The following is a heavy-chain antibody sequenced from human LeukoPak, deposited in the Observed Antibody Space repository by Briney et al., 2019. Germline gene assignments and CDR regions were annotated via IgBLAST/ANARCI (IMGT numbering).Heavy chain of an antibody. V-gene: IGHV4-39*07. CDR3: ARDSPYSSSWSRHFDY. Sequence: SETLSLTCTVSGGSISSSSYYWGWIRQPPGKGLEWIGSIYYSGSTYYNPSLKSRVTISVDTSKNQFSLKLSSVTAADTAVYYCARDSPYSSSWSRHFDYWGQGALVTVSS. CDR2: IYYSGST. D-gene: IGHD6-13*01. CDR1: GGSISSSSYY. J-gene: IGHJ4*02.